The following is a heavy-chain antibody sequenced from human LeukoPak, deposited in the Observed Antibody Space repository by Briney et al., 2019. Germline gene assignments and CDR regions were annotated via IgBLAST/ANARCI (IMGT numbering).Heavy chain of an antibody. CDR3: ARHGVTRWYFDL. CDR2: TYHSGTT. D-gene: IGHD2-8*01. CDR1: GGSLSSYY. J-gene: IGHJ2*01. V-gene: IGHV4-59*08. Sequence: PSETLSLTCTVSGGSLSSYYWSWIRQPPGKGLEWIGYTYHSGTTNYDSSLKSRVTMSLDTSRSQLSLNLTSVTAADTAVYYCARHGVTRWYFDLWGRGTLVTVS.